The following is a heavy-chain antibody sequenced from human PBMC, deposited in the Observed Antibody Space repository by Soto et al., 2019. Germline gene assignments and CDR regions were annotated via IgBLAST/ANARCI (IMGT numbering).Heavy chain of an antibody. J-gene: IGHJ4*01. CDR3: ARGAGITVAATSFDY. CDR1: GFTFSSYS. CDR2: ISYDGSNK. V-gene: IGHV3-30-3*01. Sequence: QVQLVESGGGAVQPGRSLRLSCAASGFTFSSYSMHWVRQAPGKELEWVAVISYDGSNKYYADSVKGRFTIARDNSKNTLDLQMNSLRAEDTAVYYCARGAGITVAATSFDYWGHGTLVTVSS. D-gene: IGHD6-19*01.